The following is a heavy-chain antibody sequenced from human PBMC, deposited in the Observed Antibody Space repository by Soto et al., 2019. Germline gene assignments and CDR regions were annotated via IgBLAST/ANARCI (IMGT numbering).Heavy chain of an antibody. Sequence: PGGSLRLSCTASGFTFGDYAMSWVRQAPGKGLEWVGFIRSKAYGGTTEYAASVKGRFTISRDDSKSIAYLQMNSLKTEDTAVYYCTRDCSSTSCYKRGVDYYYYGMDVWGQGTTVTSP. J-gene: IGHJ6*02. CDR2: IRSKAYGGTT. CDR3: TRDCSSTSCYKRGVDYYYYGMDV. D-gene: IGHD2-2*02. CDR1: GFTFGDYA. V-gene: IGHV3-49*04.